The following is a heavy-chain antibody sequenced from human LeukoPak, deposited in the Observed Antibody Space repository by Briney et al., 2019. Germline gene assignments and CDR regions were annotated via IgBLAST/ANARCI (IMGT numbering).Heavy chain of an antibody. CDR1: GFTFSSYA. CDR2: ISYDGSNK. Sequence: PGRSLRLSCAASGFTFSSYAMHWVRQAPGKGLEWVAVISYDGSNKYYADSVKGRFTISRDNSKNTLYLQMNSLRAEDTAVYYCARGPGTVVTRGDFWGQGTLVTVSS. J-gene: IGHJ4*02. CDR3: ARGPGTVVTRGDF. V-gene: IGHV3-30-3*01. D-gene: IGHD2-21*02.